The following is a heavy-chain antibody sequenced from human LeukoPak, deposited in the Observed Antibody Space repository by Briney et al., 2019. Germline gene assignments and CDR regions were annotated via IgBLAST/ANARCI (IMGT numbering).Heavy chain of an antibody. V-gene: IGHV1-2*02. CDR2: INPKSGGT. Sequence: AASVKVSCRASGYTFTGYYMHWVRQAPGQGLESMGWINPKSGGTNYAQKFQGRVTMTRDTSVSTAYMELSRLRSDDTAVYYCARQTHYYDSSGYYYEFNNGLDYWGQGTLVTVSS. CDR1: GYTFTGYY. D-gene: IGHD3-22*01. J-gene: IGHJ4*02. CDR3: ARQTHYYDSSGYYYEFNNGLDY.